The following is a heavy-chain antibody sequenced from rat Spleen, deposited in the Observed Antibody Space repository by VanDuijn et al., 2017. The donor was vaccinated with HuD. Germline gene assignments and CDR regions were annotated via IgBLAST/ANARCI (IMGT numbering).Heavy chain of an antibody. CDR2: IWSGGST. CDR1: GFSLTSYG. V-gene: IGHV2-4*01. D-gene: IGHD1-4*01. Sequence: QVQLKESGPGLMQPSETLSLTCTVSGFSLTSYGVSWVRQPPGKGLEWIGAIWSGGSTDYNSVLKSRLSIRRDTSKSQVFLKMNSLQTEDTATYYCARDPGNNPYFMDAWGQGVSVAVSS. CDR3: ARDPGNNPYFMDA. J-gene: IGHJ4*01.